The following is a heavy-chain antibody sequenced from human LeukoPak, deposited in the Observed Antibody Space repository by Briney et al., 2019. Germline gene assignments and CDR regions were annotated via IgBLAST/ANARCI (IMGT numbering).Heavy chain of an antibody. J-gene: IGHJ2*01. Sequence: GGSLGLSCAASGFTFSSYAMHWVRQAPGKGLEYVSAISSNGGSTYYADSVKGRFTISRDNSKNTLYLQMSSLRAEDTAVYYCVKDLVKKGGYGGYFDLWGRGTLVTVSS. D-gene: IGHD5-12*01. CDR1: GFTFSSYA. CDR3: VKDLVKKGGYGGYFDL. V-gene: IGHV3-64D*09. CDR2: ISSNGGST.